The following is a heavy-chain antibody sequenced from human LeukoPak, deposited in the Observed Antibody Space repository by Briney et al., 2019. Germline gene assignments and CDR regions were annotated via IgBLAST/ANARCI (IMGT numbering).Heavy chain of an antibody. V-gene: IGHV1-46*01. J-gene: IGHJ6*03. Sequence: GASVKVSCKASGYTFTSYYMHWVRQAPGQGLEWMGIINPSGGSTSYAQKFQGRVTMTRDTSISTAYMELSRLRSDDTAVYYCAREPAAVAGKGYYYYYYMDVWGKGTTVTVSS. CDR2: INPSGGST. CDR3: AREPAAVAGKGYYYYYYMDV. D-gene: IGHD6-19*01. CDR1: GYTFTSYY.